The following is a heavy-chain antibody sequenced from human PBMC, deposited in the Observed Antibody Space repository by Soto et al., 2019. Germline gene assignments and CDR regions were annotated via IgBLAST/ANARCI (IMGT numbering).Heavy chain of an antibody. V-gene: IGHV4-31*03. Sequence: KPSETLSLTCTVSGGSISSGGYYWSWIRQHPGKGLEWIGYIYYSGSTYYNPSLKSRVTISVDTSKNQFSLKLSSVTAADTAVYYCARVMEQTLGYYFDYWGQGTLVTVSS. J-gene: IGHJ4*02. CDR1: GGSISSGGYY. CDR3: ARVMEQTLGYYFDY. D-gene: IGHD1-26*01. CDR2: IYYSGST.